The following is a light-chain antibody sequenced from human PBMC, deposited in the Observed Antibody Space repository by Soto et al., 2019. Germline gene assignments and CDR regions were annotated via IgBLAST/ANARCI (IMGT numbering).Light chain of an antibody. V-gene: IGKV1-9*01. CDR3: QQRNSYPPT. CDR2: AAS. CDR1: QGISSY. J-gene: IGKJ4*01. Sequence: DILLTQSPSFLSASVGDRVTITCRASQGISSYLAWYQQKPGKAPKLLIYAASTLQGGVPSRFSGSGSGTEFTLTISSLQPEDFAAYYCQQRNSYPPTFGGGTKVEIK.